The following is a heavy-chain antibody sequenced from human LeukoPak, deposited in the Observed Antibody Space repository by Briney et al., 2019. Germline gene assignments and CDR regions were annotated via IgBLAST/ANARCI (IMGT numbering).Heavy chain of an antibody. CDR3: ASGAAIRDYYYMDV. CDR2: ISAYNGNT. V-gene: IGHV1-18*01. J-gene: IGHJ6*03. CDR1: GCTFPNYG. Sequence: GASVKDSCKASGCTFPNYGFSWVRQAPGQGLDWMGWISAYNGNTKYGQKFQGRVTMTTDTPASTAYMELRSLRSDDTAVYYCASGAAIRDYYYMDVWVKGTTVTVSS. D-gene: IGHD2-2*01.